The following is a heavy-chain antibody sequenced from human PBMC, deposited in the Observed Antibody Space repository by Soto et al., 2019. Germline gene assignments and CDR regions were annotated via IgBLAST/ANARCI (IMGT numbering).Heavy chain of an antibody. Sequence: SETLSLTCTVSGGSISSYYWSWIRQPPGKGLEWIGYIYYSGSTNYNPSLKSRFTISVDTSKNQFSLKLSSVTAADPAVYYCARDRGVVVVPAARAYYGMDVWGQGTTVTVSS. V-gene: IGHV4-59*01. CDR2: IYYSGST. D-gene: IGHD2-2*01. J-gene: IGHJ6*02. CDR1: GGSISSYY. CDR3: ARDRGVVVVPAARAYYGMDV.